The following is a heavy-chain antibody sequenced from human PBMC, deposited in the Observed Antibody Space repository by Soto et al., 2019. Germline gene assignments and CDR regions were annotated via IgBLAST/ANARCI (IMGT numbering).Heavy chain of an antibody. CDR1: GGSISSGGYS. CDR3: ARADPTGTAPDY. CDR2: IYHSGST. V-gene: IGHV4-30-2*01. Sequence: SETLSLTCAVSGGSISSGGYSWSWIRQPPGKGLEWIGYIYHSGSTYYNPSLKSRVTISVDRSKNQFSLKLSSVTAADTAVYYCARADPTGTAPDYWGHGTLVTVSS. D-gene: IGHD1-1*01. J-gene: IGHJ4*01.